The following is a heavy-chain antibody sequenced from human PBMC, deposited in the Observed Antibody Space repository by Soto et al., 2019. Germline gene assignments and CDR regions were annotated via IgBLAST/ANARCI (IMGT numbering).Heavy chain of an antibody. CDR3: AKDRLWGSSDRGAPDDFEV. CDR2: IYQSGST. J-gene: IGHJ3*01. D-gene: IGHD6-6*01. Sequence: SETLSLTCTVSGGSISSRNWWSWLRQSPTKGLEWIGEIYQSGSTNYNPSLESRVTISVDKSKNQFSLELTSPTAADTAVYYCAKDRLWGSSDRGAPDDFEVWGQGTMVTVSS. V-gene: IGHV4-4*02. CDR1: GGSISSRNW.